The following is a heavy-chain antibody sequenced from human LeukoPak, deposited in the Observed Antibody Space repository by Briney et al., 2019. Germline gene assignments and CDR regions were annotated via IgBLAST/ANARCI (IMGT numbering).Heavy chain of an antibody. J-gene: IGHJ5*02. V-gene: IGHV3-74*01. D-gene: IGHD2-8*02. Sequence: GGSLRLACAAAGFSVSTYKMHWVRHAAGKGRVWVSDMDSSESATHHADSVKGRFTVSRANTQHTLYLQMNHLRIEDTAVYYCARDRGYCTGTSCRNWFDPWGQGTLVTVAS. CDR3: ARDRGYCTGTSCRNWFDP. CDR2: MDSSESAT. CDR1: GFSVSTYK.